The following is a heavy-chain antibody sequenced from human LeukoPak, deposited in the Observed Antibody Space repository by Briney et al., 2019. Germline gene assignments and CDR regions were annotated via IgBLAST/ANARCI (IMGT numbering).Heavy chain of an antibody. CDR3: ARGVGSGYTDY. CDR1: GGSISSYY. V-gene: IGHV4-59*01. D-gene: IGHD3-22*01. J-gene: IGHJ4*02. Sequence: SETLSLTCTVSGGSISSYYWNWIRQPPGKGLEWIGFISYSGNTNYNPSLKSRVTISLDTSKNQFSLKLISVTAADTAVYYCARGVGSGYTDYWGQGALVTVSS. CDR2: ISYSGNT.